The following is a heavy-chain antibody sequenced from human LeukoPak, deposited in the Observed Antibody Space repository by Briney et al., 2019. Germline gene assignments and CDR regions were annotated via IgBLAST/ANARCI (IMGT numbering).Heavy chain of an antibody. Sequence: GGSLRLSCAASGFTFSSYWMSWVRQAPGKGLEWVANIKEDGSEKYYEDSVKGRFTISRDNAKNSLYLQMNSLRAEDTAVYYCARADYYYDSSGYHWYFDLWGRGTLVTVSS. D-gene: IGHD3-22*01. CDR1: GFTFSSYW. V-gene: IGHV3-7*01. J-gene: IGHJ2*01. CDR2: IKEDGSEK. CDR3: ARADYYYDSSGYHWYFDL.